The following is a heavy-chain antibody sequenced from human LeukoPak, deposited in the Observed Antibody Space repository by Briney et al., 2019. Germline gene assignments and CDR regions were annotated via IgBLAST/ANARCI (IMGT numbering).Heavy chain of an antibody. CDR1: GFTFDDYA. CDR3: ARGPNSNWSGLDF. V-gene: IGHV3-9*01. Sequence: GGSLRLSCAASGFTFDDYAMRWVRQAPGKGLEWVSGISWNSGSIGYADSVKGRFTVSRDNAKNTLYLQVNNLRAEDTAVYYCARGPNSNWSGLDFWGQGTLLTVSS. CDR2: ISWNSGSI. J-gene: IGHJ4*02. D-gene: IGHD6-6*01.